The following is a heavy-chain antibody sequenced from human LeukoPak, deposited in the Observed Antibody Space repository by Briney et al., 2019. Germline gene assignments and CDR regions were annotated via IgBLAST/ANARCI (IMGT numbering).Heavy chain of an antibody. Sequence: PSETPSLTCTVSGGSISSYYWSWIRQPPGKGLEWIGYIYYSGSTNYNPSLKSRVTISVDTSKNQFSLKLSSVTAADTAVYYCARRVTATDSFDIWGQGTMVTVSS. D-gene: IGHD2-21*02. CDR2: IYYSGST. V-gene: IGHV4-59*08. CDR1: GGSISSYY. J-gene: IGHJ3*02. CDR3: ARRVTATDSFDI.